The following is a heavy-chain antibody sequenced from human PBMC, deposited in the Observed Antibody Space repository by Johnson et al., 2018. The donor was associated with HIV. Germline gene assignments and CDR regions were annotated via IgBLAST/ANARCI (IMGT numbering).Heavy chain of an antibody. CDR3: ARASVVVPFYAFDI. CDR1: GFTFSTYW. Sequence: EVQLVESGGGLVQPGGSLRLSCAASGFTFSTYWMHWVRQAPGKGLVWVSRINSEGSSTTYADSAKGRFTISRDNAKNTLYLQMNSLRAEDTAVYYCARASVVVPFYAFDIWGQGTMVTVSS. J-gene: IGHJ3*02. V-gene: IGHV3-74*02. D-gene: IGHD2-21*01. CDR2: INSEGSST.